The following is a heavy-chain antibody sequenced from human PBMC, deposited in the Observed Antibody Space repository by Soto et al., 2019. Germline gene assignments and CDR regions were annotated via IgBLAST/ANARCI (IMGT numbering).Heavy chain of an antibody. CDR1: SDSISNYY. V-gene: IGHV4-59*01. CDR3: ARGGGTRGWY. J-gene: IGHJ4*02. Sequence: QVQLQESGPGLVKPSETLSLTCTVSSDSISNYYWTWIRQPPGKGLEWIGYVHDSGRSNYNPSLKSRVKISVETSKKQCSLNLNSVTAADTAVYYCARGGGTRGWYWGQGTLVTVSS. CDR2: VHDSGRS. D-gene: IGHD2-15*01.